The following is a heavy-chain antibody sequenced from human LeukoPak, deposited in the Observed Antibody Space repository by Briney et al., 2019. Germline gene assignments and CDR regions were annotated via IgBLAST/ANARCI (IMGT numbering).Heavy chain of an antibody. CDR3: ARVNGDYGPNYYYMDV. D-gene: IGHD4-17*01. CDR1: GFTFSSYS. Sequence: PGGSLRHSCAASGFTFSSYSMNWFRQAPGKGLEWVSSISSSSSYIYYADSVKGRFTISRDNAKNSLYLQMNSLRAEDTAVYYCARVNGDYGPNYYYMDVWGKGTTVTVSS. J-gene: IGHJ6*03. V-gene: IGHV3-21*01. CDR2: ISSSSSYI.